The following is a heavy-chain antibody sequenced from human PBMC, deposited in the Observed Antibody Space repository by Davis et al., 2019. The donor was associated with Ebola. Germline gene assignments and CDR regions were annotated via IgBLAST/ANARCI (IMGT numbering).Heavy chain of an antibody. Sequence: HSQTLSLTCGISGDGVSINSAGWNWIRQSPSRGLEWLGRTYYASKWFNDYAASVKSRITINPDTSKNQFSLQLNSVTPEDTAVYYCARGWLRTGLDYWGQGTLVTVSS. V-gene: IGHV6-1*01. CDR2: TYYASKWFN. J-gene: IGHJ4*02. CDR3: ARGWLRTGLDY. CDR1: GDGVSINSAG. D-gene: IGHD5-12*01.